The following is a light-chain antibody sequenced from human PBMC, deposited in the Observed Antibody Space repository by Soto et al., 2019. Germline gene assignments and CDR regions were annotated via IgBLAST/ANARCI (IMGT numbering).Light chain of an antibody. V-gene: IGLV2-14*01. CDR2: DVS. Sequence: QSVLTQPASVSGSPGQSITISCTGTSGDVAGYNYVSWFQQHPGKAPKLMIFDVSNRPSGVSNRFSGSKSGNTASLTISGLQAEDEADYYCSSHSSSRILHVSGTGTKVTVL. CDR1: SGDVAGYNY. J-gene: IGLJ1*01. CDR3: SSHSSSRILHV.